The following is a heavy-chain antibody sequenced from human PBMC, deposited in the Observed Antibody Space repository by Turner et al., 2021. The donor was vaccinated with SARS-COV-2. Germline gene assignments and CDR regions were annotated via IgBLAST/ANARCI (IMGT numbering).Heavy chain of an antibody. Sequence: EVQVLESGGRLVQPGGSLRLSCAASGFTFSDYAMSWVRQAPGKGLQWVSTGSGTGSSTYDADSVKGRFSISRDNSKNTLYLQLISLRADDTAVYYCAKSIPSTGFVFDYWGQGTLVTVSS. V-gene: IGHV3-23*01. J-gene: IGHJ4*02. CDR2: GSGTGSST. D-gene: IGHD3-9*01. CDR1: GFTFSDYA. CDR3: AKSIPSTGFVFDY.